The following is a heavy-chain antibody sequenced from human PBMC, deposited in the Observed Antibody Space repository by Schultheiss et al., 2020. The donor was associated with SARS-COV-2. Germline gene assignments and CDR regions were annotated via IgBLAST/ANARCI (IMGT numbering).Heavy chain of an antibody. J-gene: IGHJ3*02. Sequence: GESLKISCKGSGYSFTSYWIGWVRQMPGKGLEWMGIIYPGDSDTKYSPSFQGQVTISADKSISTAYLQWSSLKASDTAMYYCARRYDFWSGYYCNAFDIWGQGTMVTVSS. CDR1: GYSFTSYW. CDR2: IYPGDSDT. V-gene: IGHV5-51*01. CDR3: ARRYDFWSGYYCNAFDI. D-gene: IGHD3-3*01.